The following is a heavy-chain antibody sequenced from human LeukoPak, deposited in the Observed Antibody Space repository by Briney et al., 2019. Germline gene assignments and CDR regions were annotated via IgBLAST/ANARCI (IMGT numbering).Heavy chain of an antibody. CDR3: ARDKSGGAGDY. Sequence: GGSLRLSCAASGFTFSSYAMSWVRQAPGKGLEWVSAISASGGSTNNADSVKGRFTISRDNSKNTLYLQMNSLRVEDTALYYCARDKSGGAGDYWGQGTLVTVSS. CDR1: GFTFSSYA. CDR2: ISASGGST. V-gene: IGHV3-23*01. D-gene: IGHD3-16*01. J-gene: IGHJ4*02.